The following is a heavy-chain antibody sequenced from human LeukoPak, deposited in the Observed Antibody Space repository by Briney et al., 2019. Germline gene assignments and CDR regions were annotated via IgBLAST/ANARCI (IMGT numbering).Heavy chain of an antibody. J-gene: IGHJ4*02. CDR2: IKQDGSEK. CDR1: GFTFSNYW. D-gene: IGHD2-21*01. V-gene: IGHV3-7*01. Sequence: GGSLRLSCAASGFTFSNYWMSWVRQAPGKGLEWVANIKQDGSEKYCVGSVKGRFTISRDNSKNTLYLQMNSLRAEDTAVYYCTREIVDSPVYWGQGTLVTVSS. CDR3: TREIVDSPVY.